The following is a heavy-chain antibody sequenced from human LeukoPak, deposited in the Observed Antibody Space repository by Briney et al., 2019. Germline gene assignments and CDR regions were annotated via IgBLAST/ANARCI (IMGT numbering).Heavy chain of an antibody. Sequence: ASVKVSCKASGYTFTSYGISWVRQAPGQGLEWMGWISTYNGNTNYAQKLQGRVTMTTDTSTTTAYMELRSLRSDDTAVYYCARSYYYGSGSYRPVIGYWGQGTLVTVSS. CDR3: ARSYYYGSGSYRPVIGY. J-gene: IGHJ4*02. CDR2: ISTYNGNT. D-gene: IGHD3-10*01. V-gene: IGHV1-18*01. CDR1: GYTFTSYG.